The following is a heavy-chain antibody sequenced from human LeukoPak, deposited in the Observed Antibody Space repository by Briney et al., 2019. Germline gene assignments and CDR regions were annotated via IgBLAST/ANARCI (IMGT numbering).Heavy chain of an antibody. CDR1: GFTFTSYS. Sequence: PGGSLRLSCAASGFTFTSYSMNWVRQAPGKGLEWVAYLSSGHELYADSVKGRFTISRDNAKNSLYLQMNSLRAEDTALYYCAKDIGQLGRGGFWFDPWGQGTLVTVSS. CDR2: LSSGHE. D-gene: IGHD6-6*01. J-gene: IGHJ5*02. V-gene: IGHV3-21*05. CDR3: AKDIGQLGRGGFWFDP.